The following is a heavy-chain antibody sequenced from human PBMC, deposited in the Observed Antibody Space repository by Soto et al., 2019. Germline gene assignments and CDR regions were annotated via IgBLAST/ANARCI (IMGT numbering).Heavy chain of an antibody. CDR1: GGSISGSSYY. CDR2: IYSSGST. D-gene: IGHD3-10*02. V-gene: IGHV4-39*01. CDR3: ARHRRGTTITIFD. J-gene: IGHJ4*02. Sequence: PSETLSLTCTVSGGSISGSSYYWGWIRQPPGKGLEWIGSIYSSGSTYYNPSLKSRVTISVQASRNQFSLKLSSVTAADTAVYYCARHRRGTTITIFDWGQGTLVTVSS.